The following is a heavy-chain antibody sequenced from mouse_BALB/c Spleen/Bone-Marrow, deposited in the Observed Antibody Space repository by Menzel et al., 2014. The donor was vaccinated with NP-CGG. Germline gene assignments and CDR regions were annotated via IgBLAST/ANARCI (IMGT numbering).Heavy chain of an antibody. Sequence: QVQLKESGAELVGPGVSVKISCKGSGYTFTDYAMHWVKQSHAKSLEWIGVISTYYGDASYNQKFKGKATMTVDKSSSTAYMELARLTSEDSAIYYCARGGSTMITTFAYWGQGTLVTVSA. J-gene: IGHJ3*01. V-gene: IGHV1S137*01. CDR1: GYTFTDYA. D-gene: IGHD2-4*01. CDR3: ARGGSTMITTFAY. CDR2: ISTYYGDA.